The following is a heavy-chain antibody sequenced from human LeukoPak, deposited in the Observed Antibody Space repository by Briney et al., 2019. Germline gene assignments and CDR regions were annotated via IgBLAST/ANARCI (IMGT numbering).Heavy chain of an antibody. J-gene: IGHJ4*02. CDR2: ISGSGGST. D-gene: IGHD2-21*01. CDR1: GFTFSSYA. V-gene: IGHV3-23*01. Sequence: GGSLRLSCAASGFTFSSYAMSWVRQAPGKGLEWVSGISGSGGSTYYADSVKGRFTISRDNSKNTLYLQMNSLRPEDTAVYFCARGDCGATSCSLDYWGQGTLVTVSS. CDR3: ARGDCGATSCSLDY.